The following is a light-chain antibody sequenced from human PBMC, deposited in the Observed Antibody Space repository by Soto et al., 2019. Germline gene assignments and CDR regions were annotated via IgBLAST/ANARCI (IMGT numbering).Light chain of an antibody. J-gene: IGKJ1*01. CDR2: HTS. V-gene: IGKV1-5*01. CDR1: QTINNW. CDR3: QHYNSYPWT. Sequence: DIQMTQSPSTLSASIGDRVTITCRASQTINNWFAWYQQKPGKAPNLLIYHTSNLETGVPSSFSGSAFGTEFTLAISSLQPDDFATYYCQHYNSYPWTFGQGTKVEIK.